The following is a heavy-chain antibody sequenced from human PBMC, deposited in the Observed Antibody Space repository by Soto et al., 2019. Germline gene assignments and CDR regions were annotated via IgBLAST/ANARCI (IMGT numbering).Heavy chain of an antibody. J-gene: IGHJ6*02. Sequence: EVQLVESGGGLVKPGGSLRLSCAASGFTFSSYSMNWVRQAPGKGLEWVSSISSSSSYIYYADSVKVRFTISRDNAKNSLYLQMNSLRAEDTAVYYCARDTDIVVVPAASTGMDVWGQGTTVTVSS. CDR3: ARDTDIVVVPAASTGMDV. D-gene: IGHD2-2*01. CDR2: ISSSSSYI. CDR1: GFTFSSYS. V-gene: IGHV3-21*01.